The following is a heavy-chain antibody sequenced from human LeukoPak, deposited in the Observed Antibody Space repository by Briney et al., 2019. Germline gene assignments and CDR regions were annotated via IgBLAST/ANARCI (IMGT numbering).Heavy chain of an antibody. CDR1: GYTFTSYG. Sequence: ASVKVSCKASGYTFTSYGISWVRQAPGQGLEWMGWISAYNGNTNYAQKLQGRVTMTTDTSTSRAYMELRSLRSDDTAVYYCARSPPQYSSGWSFDYWGQGTLVTVSS. CDR3: ARSPPQYSSGWSFDY. D-gene: IGHD6-19*01. J-gene: IGHJ4*02. V-gene: IGHV1-18*01. CDR2: ISAYNGNT.